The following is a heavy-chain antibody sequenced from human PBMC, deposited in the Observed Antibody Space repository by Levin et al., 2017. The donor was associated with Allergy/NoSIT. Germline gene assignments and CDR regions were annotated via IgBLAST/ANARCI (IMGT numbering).Heavy chain of an antibody. V-gene: IGHV3-15*01. CDR1: GFTFSNAW. D-gene: IGHD3-10*01. Sequence: GESLKISCAASGFTFSNAWMSWVRQAPGKGLEWVGRIKSKTDGGTTDYAAPVKGRFTISRDDSKNTLYLQMNSLKTEDTAVYYCTTEALLWFGELPWWVYWGQGTLVTVSS. J-gene: IGHJ4*02. CDR2: IKSKTDGGTT. CDR3: TTEALLWFGELPWWVY.